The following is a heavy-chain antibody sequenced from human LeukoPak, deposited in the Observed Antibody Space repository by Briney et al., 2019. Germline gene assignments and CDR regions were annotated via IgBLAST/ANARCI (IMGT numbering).Heavy chain of an antibody. V-gene: IGHV4-59*01. CDR2: ISYSGST. CDR1: GGSISSYY. CDR3: VSGSYNSLYYFDY. J-gene: IGHJ4*02. Sequence: SETLSLTCTVSGGSISSYYWSWIRQPPGKGLEWIGYISYSGSTNYNPSLKSRVTMSVDTSKNQFSLKLTSVTAADTAVYYCVSGSYNSLYYFDYWGQGTLVTVSS. D-gene: IGHD1-26*01.